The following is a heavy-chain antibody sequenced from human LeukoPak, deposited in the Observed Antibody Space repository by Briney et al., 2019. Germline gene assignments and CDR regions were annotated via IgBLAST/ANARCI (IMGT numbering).Heavy chain of an antibody. Sequence: ASVKVSCKASGYTFTGYHIHWVRQAPGQGLEWMGWINPKNGGTRFAQKFQGRVTMTRDTSISTAYMELSRLRSDDTAVYYCARDSNLEWLLYSAFDIWGQGTMVTVSS. CDR2: INPKNGGT. J-gene: IGHJ3*02. D-gene: IGHD3-3*01. CDR3: ARDSNLEWLLYSAFDI. V-gene: IGHV1-2*02. CDR1: GYTFTGYH.